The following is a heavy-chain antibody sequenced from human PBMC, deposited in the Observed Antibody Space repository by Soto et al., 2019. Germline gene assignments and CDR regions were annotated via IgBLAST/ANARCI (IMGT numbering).Heavy chain of an antibody. CDR1: GFTVSSNY. V-gene: IGHV3-66*04. D-gene: IGHD3-9*01. CDR2: IYSGGNT. Sequence: GGSLRLSCAVSGFTVSSNYMSWVRQAPGKGLDWVTIIYSGGNTYYADSVKGRFTISRDNSKNTVYLQMNSLRAEDTAVYYCAKPNIRYFEWLSPYYFDYWGQGTLVTVSS. CDR3: AKPNIRYFEWLSPYYFDY. J-gene: IGHJ4*02.